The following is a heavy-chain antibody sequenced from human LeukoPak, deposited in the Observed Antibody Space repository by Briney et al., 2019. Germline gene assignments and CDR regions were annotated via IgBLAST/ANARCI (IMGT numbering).Heavy chain of an antibody. CDR3: AKDRRSTYYDFWSYMDV. CDR1: GFTFSSYA. Sequence: GGSLRLSCAASGFTFSSYAMSWVRQAPGKGLEWVSAISGSGGSTYYADSVKGRFTISRDNSKNTLYLQMNSLRAEDTAVYYCAKDRRSTYYDFWSYMDVWGKGTTVTVSS. D-gene: IGHD3-3*01. CDR2: ISGSGGST. J-gene: IGHJ6*03. V-gene: IGHV3-23*01.